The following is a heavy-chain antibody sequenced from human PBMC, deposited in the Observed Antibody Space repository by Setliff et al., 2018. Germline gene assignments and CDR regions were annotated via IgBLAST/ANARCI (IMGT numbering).Heavy chain of an antibody. CDR3: ARATSGWYSAYYYYMDV. CDR1: EGTFSSSS. CDR2: IVPVLNTV. Sequence: ASVKVSCKTSEGTFSSSSINWVRQAPGLGLEWMGAIVPVLNTVNYAPNFQGRVTITADDSTTTVHKELSSLTSADTAVYYCARATSGWYSAYYYYMDVWGKGTTVTVSS. D-gene: IGHD6-19*01. V-gene: IGHV1-69*13. J-gene: IGHJ6*03.